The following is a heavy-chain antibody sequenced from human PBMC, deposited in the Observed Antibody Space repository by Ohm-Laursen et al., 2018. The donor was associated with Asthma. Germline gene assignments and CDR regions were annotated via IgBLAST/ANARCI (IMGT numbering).Heavy chain of an antibody. D-gene: IGHD2-15*01. CDR2: ISYDGSYQ. CDR3: ARDRVVAVTYNWFDP. J-gene: IGHJ5*02. Sequence: SLRLSCAASGFTFRNYDMHWVRQAPGKGLERVAAISYDGSYQYYADSVKGRCTISRDNSKNTLSLQMDSLRAEDTAVYYCARDRVVAVTYNWFDPWGQGTLVTVSS. CDR1: GFTFRNYD. V-gene: IGHV3-30*03.